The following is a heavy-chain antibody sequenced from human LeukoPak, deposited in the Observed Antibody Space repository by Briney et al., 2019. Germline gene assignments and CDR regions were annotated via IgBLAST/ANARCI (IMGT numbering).Heavy chain of an antibody. CDR3: ARVSFPQVVAAAGTGLVGWNDY. CDR1: GYTFTSYG. J-gene: IGHJ4*02. CDR2: ISAYNGNT. V-gene: IGHV1-18*01. Sequence: GASVKVSCKASGYTFTSYGISWVRQAPGQGLEWMGWISAYNGNTNYAQKLQGRVTMTTDTSTSTAYMELRSLRSDDTAVYYCARVSFPQVVAAAGTGLVGWNDYWGQGTLVTVSS. D-gene: IGHD6-13*01.